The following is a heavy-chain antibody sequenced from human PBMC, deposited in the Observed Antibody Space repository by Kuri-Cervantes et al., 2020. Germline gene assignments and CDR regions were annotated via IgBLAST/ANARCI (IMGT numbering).Heavy chain of an antibody. CDR3: ARDHFGNSKLFDS. V-gene: IGHV3-23*01. J-gene: IGHJ4*02. CDR1: GFTFSSYA. CDR2: ISGSGGST. Sequence: GESLKISCAASGFTFSSYAMSWVRRAPGKGLEWVSAISGSGGSTYYADSVKGRFTISRDNSKNTLYLQMNSLRAEDTAVYYCARDHFGNSKLFDSWGQGTLVTVSS. D-gene: IGHD1-1*01.